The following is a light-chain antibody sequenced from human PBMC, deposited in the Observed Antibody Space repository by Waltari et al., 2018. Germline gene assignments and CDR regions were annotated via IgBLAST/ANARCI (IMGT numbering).Light chain of an antibody. CDR2: GAS. CDR1: QNVNTN. Sequence: EILLTQSPATLSVSPGERATLSCRASQNVNTNVAWYQQKPGQAPRLLIYGASTRHTGIPDRFTVSGSGTDFTLTIDTLQSEDFAVYYCQQYNKWPPISFGQGTRLEIK. CDR3: QQYNKWPPIS. V-gene: IGKV3-15*01. J-gene: IGKJ5*01.